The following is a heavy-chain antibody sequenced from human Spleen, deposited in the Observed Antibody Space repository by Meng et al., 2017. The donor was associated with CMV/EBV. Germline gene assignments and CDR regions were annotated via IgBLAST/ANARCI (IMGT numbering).Heavy chain of an antibody. J-gene: IGHJ4*02. CDR2: FSDGATT. Sequence: LTCTVSGDSIGSTSFYWGWIRQPQGKELEWIGSFSDGATTYYNPSLRRRVTISGDTSKNQFSLNLMSVTASDTAVYYCARLGEAAGDSWGQGTLVTVSS. CDR1: GDSIGSTSFY. V-gene: IGHV4-39*01. D-gene: IGHD3-10*01. CDR3: ARLGEAAGDS.